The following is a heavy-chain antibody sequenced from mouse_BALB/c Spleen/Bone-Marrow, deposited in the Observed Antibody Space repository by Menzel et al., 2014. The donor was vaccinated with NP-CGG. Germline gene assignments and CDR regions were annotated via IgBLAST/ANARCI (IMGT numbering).Heavy chain of an antibody. V-gene: IGHV1-14*01. Sequence: EVKVVESGPELVKPGASGKMSCKASGYTFSSYVMHWVKQKPGQGLEWIGYINPYNDGTKYSEKFQGKATLTSDKSSSTAYMELSSLTSKDSAVYYCAITTAKENYYIMEYWGQGTSVTVSS. CDR3: AITTAKENYYIMEY. D-gene: IGHD1-2*01. CDR2: INPYNDGT. J-gene: IGHJ4*01. CDR1: GYTFSSYV.